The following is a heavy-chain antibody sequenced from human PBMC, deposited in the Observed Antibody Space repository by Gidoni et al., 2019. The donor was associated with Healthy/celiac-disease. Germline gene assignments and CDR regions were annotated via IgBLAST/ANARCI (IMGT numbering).Heavy chain of an antibody. CDR1: GFTFSSYA. Sequence: EVQLVESGGGLVQPGGSLRLSCAASGFTFSSYAMSWVRKAPGKGLEWVSAISGSGGSTYYADSVKGRFTISRDNSKNTLYLQMNSLRDEDTAVYYCAGCLMVRATFDYWGQGTLVTVSS. CDR2: ISGSGGST. CDR3: AGCLMVRATFDY. D-gene: IGHD3-10*01. V-gene: IGHV3-23*04. J-gene: IGHJ4*02.